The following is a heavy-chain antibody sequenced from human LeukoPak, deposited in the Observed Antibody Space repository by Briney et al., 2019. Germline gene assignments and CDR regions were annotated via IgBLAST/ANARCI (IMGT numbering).Heavy chain of an antibody. CDR1: GFTFSSYG. CDR3: AKDGSDYDIDY. Sequence: GRSLRLSCAASGFTFSSYGMHWVRQAPGKGLEWVALIWYDGSNKYYADSVKGRFTISRDNSKNTLYVQMNSLRAEDTALYYCAKDGSDYDIDYWGQGTLVTVTS. J-gene: IGHJ4*02. D-gene: IGHD4-17*01. V-gene: IGHV3-33*06. CDR2: IWYDGSNK.